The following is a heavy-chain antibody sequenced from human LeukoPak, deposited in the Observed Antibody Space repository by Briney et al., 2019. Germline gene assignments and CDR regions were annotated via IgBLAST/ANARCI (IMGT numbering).Heavy chain of an antibody. CDR2: ISSDGTNK. J-gene: IGHJ4*02. CDR3: ARETAMVQRHFFDY. Sequence: DPGGSLRLSCAASGFTFNSYTINWVRQAPGKGLEWVAVISSDGTNKYYADSVKGRFTISRDNSKNTLSLQMSSLRAEDTAVYYCARETAMVQRHFFDYWGQGTLVTVSS. D-gene: IGHD5-18*01. V-gene: IGHV3-30-3*01. CDR1: GFTFNSYT.